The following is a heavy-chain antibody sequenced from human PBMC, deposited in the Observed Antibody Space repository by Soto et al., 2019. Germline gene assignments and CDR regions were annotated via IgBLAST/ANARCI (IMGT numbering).Heavy chain of an antibody. CDR1: GGIFSSNT. D-gene: IGHD2-21*02. CDR3: ASKAACGGDCYAFDS. CDR2: IIPLFGTA. J-gene: IGHJ4*02. Sequence: QVYLVQSGAEVKKPGSSVKISCKASGGIFSSNTINWVRQAAGQGLEWMGGIIPLFGTANYAEKFQGRVTITADKSTKTEYMELTSLGSEDTAVYYCASKAACGGDCYAFDSWGQGTLVTVSS. V-gene: IGHV1-69*06.